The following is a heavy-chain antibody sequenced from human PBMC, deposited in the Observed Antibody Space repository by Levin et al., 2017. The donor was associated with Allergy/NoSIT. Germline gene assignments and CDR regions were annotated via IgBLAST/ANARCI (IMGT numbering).Heavy chain of an antibody. V-gene: IGHV4-34*01. CDR3: ARRPYYFDY. J-gene: IGHJ4*02. CDR1: GGSFSGYY. Sequence: SETLSLTCAVYGGSFSGYYWSWIRQPPGKGLEWIGEINHSGSTNYNPSLKSRVTISVDTSKNQFSLKLSSVTAADTAVYYCARRPYYFDYWGQGTLVTVSS. CDR2: INHSGST.